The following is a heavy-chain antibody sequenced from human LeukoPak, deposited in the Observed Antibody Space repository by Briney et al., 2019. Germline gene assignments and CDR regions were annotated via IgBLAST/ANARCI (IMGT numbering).Heavy chain of an antibody. CDR2: IYYSGST. J-gene: IGHJ3*02. Sequence: SETLSLTCTVSGGSISSYYWSWIRQPPGKGLEWIGYIYYSGSTKYNPSLKSRVTISVDTSKNQFSLKLSSVTAADTAVYYCARVYGSGSYRDAFDIWGQGTMVTVSS. D-gene: IGHD3-10*01. CDR3: ARVYGSGSYRDAFDI. CDR1: GGSISSYY. V-gene: IGHV4-59*01.